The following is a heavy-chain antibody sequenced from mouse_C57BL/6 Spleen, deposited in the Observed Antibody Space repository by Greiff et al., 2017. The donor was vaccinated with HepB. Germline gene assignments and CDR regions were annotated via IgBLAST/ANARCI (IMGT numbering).Heavy chain of an antibody. J-gene: IGHJ1*03. CDR1: GFSLTSYG. CDR2: IWSGGST. D-gene: IGHD2-5*01. V-gene: IGHV2-2*01. Sequence: VQLQQSGPGLVQPSQRLSITCTVSGFSLTSYGVHWVRQSPGKGLEWLGVIWSGGSTDYNAAFISRLSISKDNSKSQVFLKMNSLQADDTAIYYCASYYSNYFDVWGTGTTVTVSS. CDR3: ASYYSNYFDV.